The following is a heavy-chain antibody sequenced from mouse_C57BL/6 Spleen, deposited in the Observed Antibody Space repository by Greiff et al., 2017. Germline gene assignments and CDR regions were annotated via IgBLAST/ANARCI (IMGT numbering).Heavy chain of an antibody. CDR3: ARGGYDGVAY. D-gene: IGHD2-2*01. CDR1: GYAFSSYW. CDR2: IYPGDGDT. V-gene: IGHV1-80*01. Sequence: VQLVESGAELVKPGASVKISCKASGYAFSSYWMNWVKQRPGKGLEWIGQIYPGDGDTNYNGKFKGKATLTVDKSSSTAYMQLSSLTSEDSAVYYCARGGYDGVAYWGQGTLVTVSA. J-gene: IGHJ3*01.